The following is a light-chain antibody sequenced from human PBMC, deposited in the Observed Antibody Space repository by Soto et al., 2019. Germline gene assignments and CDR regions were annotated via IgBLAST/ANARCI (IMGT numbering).Light chain of an antibody. CDR1: SSNIGSNT. J-gene: IGLJ2*01. Sequence: QSVLTQPPSASGTPGQRVTISCSGSSSNIGSNTVNWYQQFPGTAPKLLIYNNDQRPSGVPDRISGSKSGTSASLAISGLQSEDEGDYYCATWDDSLSGVVFGGGTKLTVL. V-gene: IGLV1-44*01. CDR3: ATWDDSLSGVV. CDR2: NND.